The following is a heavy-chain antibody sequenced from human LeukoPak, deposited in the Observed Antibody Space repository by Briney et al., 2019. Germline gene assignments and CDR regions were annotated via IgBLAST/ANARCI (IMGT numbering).Heavy chain of an antibody. J-gene: IGHJ4*02. CDR2: IKQDGSEK. Sequence: PGGSLRLSCAASGLTFSGYWMSWFRQPPGKGLEWVANIKQDGSEKYYVDSVKGRFTVSRDNAKNSLYLQMNSLRAEDTAVYYCAREFGDSSGYSYDYWGQGTLVTVSS. V-gene: IGHV3-7*01. CDR3: AREFGDSSGYSYDY. D-gene: IGHD3-22*01. CDR1: GLTFSGYW.